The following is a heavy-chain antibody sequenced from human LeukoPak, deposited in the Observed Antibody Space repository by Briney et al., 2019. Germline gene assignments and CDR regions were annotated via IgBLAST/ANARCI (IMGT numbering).Heavy chain of an antibody. CDR2: IYTSGGT. Sequence: PSETLSLTCTVSGGSISSGSYYWTWIRQPAGKGLEWIGRIYTSGGTDYNPSLKSRVTISVDTSKNQFSLKLSSVTAADTAVYYCARTTEGGYTYDYFYYYYMDVWGKGTTVTISS. J-gene: IGHJ6*03. V-gene: IGHV4-61*02. D-gene: IGHD5-18*01. CDR1: GGSISSGSYY. CDR3: ARTTEGGYTYDYFYYYYMDV.